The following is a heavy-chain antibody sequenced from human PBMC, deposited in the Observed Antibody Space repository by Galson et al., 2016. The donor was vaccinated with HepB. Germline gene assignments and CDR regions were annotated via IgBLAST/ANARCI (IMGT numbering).Heavy chain of an antibody. CDR3: AREPGQVDHVWGYYRGLGYFDY. Sequence: SETLSLTCNVSGDSADRFYWRWIRQPPGKGLESIGSIYYSGRINYNPSFRSRVTISVDTSKNQVSLQLTSVTPADTAMYFCAREPGQVDHVWGYYRGLGYFDYWGQGHMVIVAS. J-gene: IGHJ4*02. CDR2: IYYSGRI. V-gene: IGHV4-59*02. D-gene: IGHD3-16*01. CDR1: GDSADRFY.